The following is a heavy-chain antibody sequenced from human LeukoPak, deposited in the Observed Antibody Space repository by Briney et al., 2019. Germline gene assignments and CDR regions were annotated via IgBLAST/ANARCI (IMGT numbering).Heavy chain of an antibody. CDR3: ARKTWIQLWLGPDAFDI. Sequence: TSETLSLTCAVYGGSFSGYYWSWIRQPPGKGLEWIGEINHSGSTNYNPSLKSRVTISVDTSKNQFSLKLSSVTAADTAGYYCARKTWIQLWLGPDAFDIWGQGTMVTVSS. CDR1: GGSFSGYY. D-gene: IGHD5-18*01. J-gene: IGHJ3*02. V-gene: IGHV4-34*01. CDR2: INHSGST.